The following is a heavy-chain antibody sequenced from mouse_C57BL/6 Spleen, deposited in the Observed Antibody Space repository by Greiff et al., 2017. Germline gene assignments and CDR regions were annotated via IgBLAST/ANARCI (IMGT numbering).Heavy chain of an antibody. CDR3: YSNLDY. Sequence: QVQLQQSGPELVKPGDSVKISCKASGYAFSSSWMNWVKQRRGKGLEWIGRIYPGDGDTNYNGKFKGKATLTTDKSSSTAYMQLSSLTSEDSAVYFCYSNLDYWGQGTTLTVSS. J-gene: IGHJ2*01. D-gene: IGHD2-5*01. V-gene: IGHV1-82*01. CDR2: IYPGDGDT. CDR1: GYAFSSSW.